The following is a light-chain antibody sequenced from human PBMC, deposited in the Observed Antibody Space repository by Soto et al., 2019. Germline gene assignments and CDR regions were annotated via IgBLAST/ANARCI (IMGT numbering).Light chain of an antibody. CDR2: AAS. Sequence: IPLTQSPSSLSASVGDRVTITCRASQGISSYLAWYQQKPGQAPKLLIYAASTLQSGVPSRFSGSGSGTDFTLTISSLQPEDFATYYCQQLNSYPRTFGPGTKVHIK. J-gene: IGKJ3*01. V-gene: IGKV1-9*01. CDR3: QQLNSYPRT. CDR1: QGISSY.